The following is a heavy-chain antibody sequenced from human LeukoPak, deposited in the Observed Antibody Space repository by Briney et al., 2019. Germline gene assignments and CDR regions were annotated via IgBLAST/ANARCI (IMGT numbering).Heavy chain of an antibody. CDR2: INHSGST. J-gene: IGHJ5*02. D-gene: IGHD3-22*01. Sequence: SETLSLTCTVSGGSISSYYWSWIRQPPGKGLEWIGEINHSGSTNYNPSLKSRVTISVDTSKNQFSLKLSSVTAADTAVYYCARVRAYYDSSGYQAYNWFDPWGQGTLVTVSS. V-gene: IGHV4-34*01. CDR1: GGSISSYY. CDR3: ARVRAYYDSSGYQAYNWFDP.